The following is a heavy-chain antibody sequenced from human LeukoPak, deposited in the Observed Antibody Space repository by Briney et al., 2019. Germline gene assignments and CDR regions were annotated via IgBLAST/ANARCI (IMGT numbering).Heavy chain of an antibody. D-gene: IGHD3-9*01. CDR2: ISSSSSYI. J-gene: IGHJ4*02. V-gene: IGHV3-21*01. CDR1: GFTFSSYS. Sequence: GGSLRLSCAASGFTFSSYSMNWVRQAPGKGLEWVSSISSSSSYIYYADSVKGRFTISRDNAKNSLYLQMNSLRAEDTAVYYCVGYYDILTGYDYWGQGTLITVSS. CDR3: VGYYDILTGYDY.